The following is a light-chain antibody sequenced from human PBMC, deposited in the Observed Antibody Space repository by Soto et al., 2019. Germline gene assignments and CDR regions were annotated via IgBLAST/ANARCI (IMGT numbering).Light chain of an antibody. Sequence: QSALTQPASVSWSPGQSITISCTGTSSDVGSYNLVSWYQQHPGKAPKLMIYEGSKRPSGVSNRFSGSKSGNTASLTISGLQAEDEADYYCCSYAGRGVFGTGTKVTVL. J-gene: IGLJ1*01. V-gene: IGLV2-23*01. CDR1: SSDVGSYNL. CDR2: EGS. CDR3: CSYAGRGV.